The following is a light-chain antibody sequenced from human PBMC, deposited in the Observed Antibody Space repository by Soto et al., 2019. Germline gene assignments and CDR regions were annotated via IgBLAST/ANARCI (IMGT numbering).Light chain of an antibody. CDR1: QSLLHSNGYNY. CDR2: LGS. V-gene: IGKV2-28*01. J-gene: IGKJ3*01. CDR3: MPLGFT. Sequence: DIVMTQSPLSLPVTPGEPASISCRSSQSLLHSNGYNYLDWYLQKPGQSPQLLIYLGSNRASGVPDRFSGSGSGTDFTLKISRVEAEDDGVYYCMPLGFTFGPGTKVDIK.